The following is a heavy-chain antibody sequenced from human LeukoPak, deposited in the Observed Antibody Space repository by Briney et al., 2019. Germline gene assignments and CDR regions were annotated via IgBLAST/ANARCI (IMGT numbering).Heavy chain of an antibody. Sequence: GGSLRLSCAASGFTFSSFTMNGVRQAPGKGLEWVSYISHSDSTTSYSDSVRGRFTISRDNAKNSLYLQMNSLRAEDTAIYYCTRDPNHPTYSSGWYHWGQGTLVTVSS. D-gene: IGHD6-19*01. J-gene: IGHJ4*02. V-gene: IGHV3-48*04. CDR2: ISHSDSTT. CDR3: TRDPNHPTYSSGWYH. CDR1: GFTFSSFT.